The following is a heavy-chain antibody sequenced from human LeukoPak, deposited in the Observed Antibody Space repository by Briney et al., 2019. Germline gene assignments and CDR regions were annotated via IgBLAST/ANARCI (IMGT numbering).Heavy chain of an antibody. CDR3: VRDISGYYFDY. D-gene: IGHD3-22*01. CDR1: GFTFSTYG. V-gene: IGHV3-30*03. J-gene: IGHJ4*02. Sequence: PGGSLRLSCAASGFTFSTYGMHWVRQAPGKGLEWVAVISSDGSDKYYTDSVKGRFTISRDNSKNSLYLQMNSLRAEDTALYYCVRDISGYYFDYWGQGTLVTVSS. CDR2: ISSDGSDK.